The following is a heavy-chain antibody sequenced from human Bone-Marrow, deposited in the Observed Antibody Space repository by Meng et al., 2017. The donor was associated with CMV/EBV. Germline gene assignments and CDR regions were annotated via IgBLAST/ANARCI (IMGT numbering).Heavy chain of an antibody. CDR1: GGSVSSGSYY. D-gene: IGHD3-3*01. J-gene: IGHJ5*02. V-gene: IGHV4-61*01. CDR2: IYYSGST. CDR3: ARALKFKSPDFWSGYYTDWFDP. Sequence: SETLSLTCTVSGGSVSSGSYYWSWIRQPPGKGLEWIGYIYYSGSTNYNPSLKSRVTISVDTSKNQFSLKLSSVTAADTAVYSCARALKFKSPDFWSGYYTDWFDPWGQGTLVTVSS.